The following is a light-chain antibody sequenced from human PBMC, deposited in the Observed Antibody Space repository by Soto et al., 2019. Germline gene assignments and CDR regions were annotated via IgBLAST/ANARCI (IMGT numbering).Light chain of an antibody. V-gene: IGKV3D-15*01. J-gene: IGKJ3*01. CDR3: QQYNNWPPLFT. CDR1: QSVSSN. CDR2: GAS. Sequence: EIVMTQSPATLSVSPGERATLSCRASQSVSSNLAWYQQKPGQAPRLLIYGASTRATGIPARFSGSGSGTEFTLTISSLQSEDFAVYYCQQYNNWPPLFTFCPGTNVDIK.